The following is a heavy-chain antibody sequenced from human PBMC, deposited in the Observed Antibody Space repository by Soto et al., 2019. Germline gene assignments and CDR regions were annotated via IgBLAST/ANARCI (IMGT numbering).Heavy chain of an antibody. Sequence: EVQLLQSGGGLVQPGGSQRLSCAAAGITLSNHAMTWVRQAPGKGLEWVSVITSTGSSTYYADSVKGRFTISRDNAKNTVYPQMNSLRAEDTAIYYCAKLMAATILEPFDIWGQGTLVTVSS. CDR3: AKLMAATILEPFDI. V-gene: IGHV3-23*01. CDR2: ITSTGSST. CDR1: GITLSNHA. J-gene: IGHJ3*02. D-gene: IGHD6-25*01.